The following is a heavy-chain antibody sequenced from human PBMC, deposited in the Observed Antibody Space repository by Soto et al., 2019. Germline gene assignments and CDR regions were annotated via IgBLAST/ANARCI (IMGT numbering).Heavy chain of an antibody. J-gene: IGHJ4*02. V-gene: IGHV3-30*03. Sequence: QVQLVESGGGVVQPGRSLRLSCAASGFTFSSYGMHWVRQAPGKGLEWVAVISYDGSNKYYADSVKGRFTISRDNSKHTLYLQMNSLRAEDTAVYYCAGEGGSGWGYWVQGTLVTVSS. CDR1: GFTFSSYG. CDR3: AGEGGSGWGY. CDR2: ISYDGSNK. D-gene: IGHD6-19*01.